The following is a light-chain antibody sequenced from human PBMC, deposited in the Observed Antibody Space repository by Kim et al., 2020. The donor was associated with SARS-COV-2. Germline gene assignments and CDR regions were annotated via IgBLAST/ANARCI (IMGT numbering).Light chain of an antibody. J-gene: IGKJ5*01. CDR2: DAP. CDR1: PRVSLY. CDR3: QQRSNRPPLT. Sequence: PGEPASPAGPVSPRVSLYLAWYQQNPGKPPRSPFYDAPTRATGIPARSSGGGFGPDFTLTISGLEPEDLAVYYCQQRSNRPPLTFGQRARRESK. V-gene: IGKV3-11*01.